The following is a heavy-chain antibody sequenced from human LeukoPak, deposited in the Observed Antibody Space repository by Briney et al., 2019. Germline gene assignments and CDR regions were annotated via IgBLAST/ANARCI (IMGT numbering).Heavy chain of an antibody. J-gene: IGHJ4*02. Sequence: GRSLRLSCAASGFTFDDYAMHWVRQAPGKGLKWVSGISWNSGSIGYADSVKGRFTISRDNAKNSLYLQMNSLRAEDTALYYCAKQAAGSPHFDYWGQGTLVTVSS. V-gene: IGHV3-9*01. CDR2: ISWNSGSI. D-gene: IGHD6-13*01. CDR3: AKQAAGSPHFDY. CDR1: GFTFDDYA.